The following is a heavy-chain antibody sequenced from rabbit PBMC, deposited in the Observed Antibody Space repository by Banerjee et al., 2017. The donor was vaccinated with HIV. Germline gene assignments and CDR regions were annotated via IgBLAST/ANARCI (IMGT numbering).Heavy chain of an antibody. CDR2: IYPDYRRT. J-gene: IGHJ3*01. Sequence: QEQLVESGGGLVTLGGSLKLSCKASGIDFSSYGISWVRQAPGKGLEWIGYIYPDYRRTNYATWVNGRFTISRTSSTTVTLQMTSLTAADTATYFCARGDYDDSLNLWGQGTLVTVS. CDR3: ARGDYDDSLNL. CDR1: GIDFSSYG. V-gene: IGHV1S39*01. D-gene: IGHD2-1*01.